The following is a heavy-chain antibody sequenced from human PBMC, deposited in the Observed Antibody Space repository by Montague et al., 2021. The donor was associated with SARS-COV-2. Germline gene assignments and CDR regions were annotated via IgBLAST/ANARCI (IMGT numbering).Heavy chain of an antibody. J-gene: IGHJ2*01. Sequence: PALVTPTQTLTLTCTFSGFSLSTRGVGVGWIRQPPGKALVWLALIYWDDDKRYSPSLKRRLIITKDTSKNQVVLTMTNMDPVDTATYYCAHVGMAGSSGSSWPKSRCWYVGHWGRGTLVTVSS. CDR1: GFSLSTRGVG. V-gene: IGHV2-5*02. D-gene: IGHD2-15*01. CDR3: AHVGMAGSSGSSWPKSRCWYVGH. CDR2: IYWDDDK.